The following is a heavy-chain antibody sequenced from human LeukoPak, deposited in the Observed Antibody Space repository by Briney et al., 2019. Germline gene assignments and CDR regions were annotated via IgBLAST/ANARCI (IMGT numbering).Heavy chain of an antibody. J-gene: IGHJ4*02. D-gene: IGHD6-13*01. CDR2: MNPNSGGT. V-gene: IGHV1-2*02. Sequence: ASVKVSCKASGYTFTSYDINWVRQATGQGLEWMGWMNPNSGGTNYAQKFQGRVTMTGNTSISTAYMELSRLRSDDTAVYYCARQNTSSSRTKFDYWGQGTLVTVSS. CDR3: ARQNTSSSRTKFDY. CDR1: GYTFTSYD.